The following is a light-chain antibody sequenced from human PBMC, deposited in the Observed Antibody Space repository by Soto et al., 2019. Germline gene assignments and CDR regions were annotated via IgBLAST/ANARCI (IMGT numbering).Light chain of an antibody. V-gene: IGKV3-20*01. CDR1: QSLSSDY. Sequence: IVLTKSPGTLSLSAGERATLSCRAIQSLSSDYLTWYQQKPGQAPRLLIYGASSRATGIPDRFSGSGSGTDFTLTISRLEPEDFAVYYCQQYGSSPSWTFGQGTKVDIK. J-gene: IGKJ1*01. CDR2: GAS. CDR3: QQYGSSPSWT.